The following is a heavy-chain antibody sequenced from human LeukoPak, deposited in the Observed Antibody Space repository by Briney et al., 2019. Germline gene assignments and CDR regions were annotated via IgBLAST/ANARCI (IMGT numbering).Heavy chain of an antibody. D-gene: IGHD3-22*01. CDR2: IYYSAST. V-gene: IGHV4-39*01. CDR3: ARHTNYYDSSGYLRPSYYFDY. CDR1: GGSISSGGYY. Sequence: SETLSLTCTVSGGSISSGGYYWSWIRPHPGKGLEWIGSIYYSASTYYNPSLKSRVTISVDTSKNQFSLKLSSVTAADTAVYYCARHTNYYDSSGYLRPSYYFDYWGQGTLVTVSS. J-gene: IGHJ4*02.